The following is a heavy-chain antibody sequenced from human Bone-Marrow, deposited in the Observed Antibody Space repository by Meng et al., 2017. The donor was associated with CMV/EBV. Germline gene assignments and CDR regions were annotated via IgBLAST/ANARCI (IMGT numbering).Heavy chain of an antibody. CDR2: ISWNSGSI. CDR1: GFTFDDYA. Sequence: SLKISCAASGFTFDDYAMHWVRQAPGKGLEWVSGISWNSGSIGYADSVKGRFTISRDNAKNSLYLQMNSLRAEDTALYYCAKTHCSSTSCKGHYFDYWGQGTLVTFSS. CDR3: AKTHCSSTSCKGHYFDY. V-gene: IGHV3-9*01. J-gene: IGHJ4*02. D-gene: IGHD2-2*01.